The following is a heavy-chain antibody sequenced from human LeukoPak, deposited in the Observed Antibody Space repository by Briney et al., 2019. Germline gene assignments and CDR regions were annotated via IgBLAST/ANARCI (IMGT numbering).Heavy chain of an antibody. D-gene: IGHD3-22*01. V-gene: IGHV4-38-2*02. CDR3: ARDRLNYYDSSGSENYFDY. J-gene: IGHJ4*02. CDR1: GYSISSGYY. Sequence: SETPSLTCTVSGYSISSGYYWGWIRQPPGKGLEWIGSIYHSGSTYYNPSLKSRVTISVDTSKNQFSLKLSSVTAADTAVYYCARDRLNYYDSSGSENYFDYWGQGTLVTVFS. CDR2: IYHSGST.